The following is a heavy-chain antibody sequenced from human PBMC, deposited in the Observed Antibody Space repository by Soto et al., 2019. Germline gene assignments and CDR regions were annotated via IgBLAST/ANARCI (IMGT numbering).Heavy chain of an antibody. V-gene: IGHV4-59*01. D-gene: IGHD3-3*01. CDR2: IYYSGST. CDR1: GGSLSSYY. CDR3: ARHTHYDFWSGYYTRRGPRGMDV. Sequence: SETLSLTCAVSGGSLSSYYLSWIRPNPGKGLEWIGYIYYSGSTNYNPSLKSRVTISVDTSKNQFSLKLSSVTAADTAVYYCARHTHYDFWSGYYTRRGPRGMDVWGQGTTVTVSS. J-gene: IGHJ6*02.